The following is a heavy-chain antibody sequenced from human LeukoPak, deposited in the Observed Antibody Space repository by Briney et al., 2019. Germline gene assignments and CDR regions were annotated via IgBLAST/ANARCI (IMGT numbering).Heavy chain of an antibody. D-gene: IGHD3-9*01. Sequence: PGGSLRLSCAASGFTFSSYAMSWVRQAPGKGLEWVSVVYGNGNTNYADSVKGRFTISRDDSKNRLYLQMNSLRAADTAVYYCARAYFDDSFDLWGQGTLVTVSS. CDR3: ARAYFDDSFDL. CDR1: GFTFSSYA. V-gene: IGHV3-66*02. J-gene: IGHJ4*02. CDR2: VYGNGNT.